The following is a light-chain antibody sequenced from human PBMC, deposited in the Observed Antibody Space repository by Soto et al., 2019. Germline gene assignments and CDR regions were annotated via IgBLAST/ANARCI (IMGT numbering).Light chain of an antibody. CDR1: QSVRSSY. J-gene: IGKJ1*01. CDR2: AAS. Sequence: EIVLTQSPDTLSLSPGESATLSCRASQSVRSSYLAWYQQTPGQTPRLLIYAASSRATGIPARFSGSGSGTDFTLTISSLEPEDFALYYCQQYGSSPQTFGQGTKVEIK. V-gene: IGKV3-20*01. CDR3: QQYGSSPQT.